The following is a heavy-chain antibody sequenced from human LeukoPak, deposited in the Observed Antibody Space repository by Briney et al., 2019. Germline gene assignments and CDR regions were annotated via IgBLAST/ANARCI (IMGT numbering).Heavy chain of an antibody. D-gene: IGHD3-9*01. CDR1: GFTFDDYA. J-gene: IGHJ6*02. Sequence: PGGSLRLSCAASGFTFDDYAMHWVRQAPGKGLEWVSLISGDGGSTYYADSVKGRFTISRDNSKNSLYLQMNSLRTEDTALYYCAKDLMYYDILTGYYASYYYYGMDVWGQGTTVTVSS. V-gene: IGHV3-43*02. CDR3: AKDLMYYDILTGYYASYYYYGMDV. CDR2: ISGDGGST.